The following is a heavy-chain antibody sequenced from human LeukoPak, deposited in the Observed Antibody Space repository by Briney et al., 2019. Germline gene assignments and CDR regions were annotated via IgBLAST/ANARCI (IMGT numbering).Heavy chain of an antibody. CDR2: ITGSGGST. D-gene: IGHD3-3*02. Sequence: GGSLRLSCATSQFKFNNYGMTWVRQAPGKGLEGVSSITGSGGSTQYADAVQGRFTISRDNSKNTLHLQMNSLRAEDTAVYYCAKHPYPFKNVLVLQYFDCWGQGTLVTVSS. CDR1: QFKFNNYG. V-gene: IGHV3-23*01. CDR3: AKHPYPFKNVLVLQYFDC. J-gene: IGHJ4*02.